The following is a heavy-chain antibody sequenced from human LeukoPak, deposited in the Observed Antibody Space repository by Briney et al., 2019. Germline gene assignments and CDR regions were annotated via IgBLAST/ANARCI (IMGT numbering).Heavy chain of an antibody. J-gene: IGHJ4*02. CDR2: IKSKTDGGTT. CDR1: GFTFCNAW. CDR3: TTVEGYCSSTSCYDY. V-gene: IGHV3-15*01. Sequence: GGSLRLSXAASGFTFCNAWMSWVRQAPGKGLEWVGRIKSKTDGGTTDYAAPVKGRFTISRDDSKNTLYLQMNSLKTEDTAVYCCTTVEGYCSSTSCYDYWGQGTLVTVSS. D-gene: IGHD2-2*01.